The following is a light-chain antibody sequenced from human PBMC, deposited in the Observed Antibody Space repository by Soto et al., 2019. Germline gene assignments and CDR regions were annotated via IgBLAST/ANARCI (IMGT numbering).Light chain of an antibody. CDR2: DAT. Sequence: QSVLTQPASVSGSPGQSITISCTGSSIDVGGYNYVSWYQHHPGAAPKLMIYDATRRPSGISNRFSGSKSGNTASLTISGLQAEDEADYYCCSFAGSNSWVFGGGTKLTVL. J-gene: IGLJ3*02. CDR3: CSFAGSNSWV. V-gene: IGLV2-14*03. CDR1: SIDVGGYNY.